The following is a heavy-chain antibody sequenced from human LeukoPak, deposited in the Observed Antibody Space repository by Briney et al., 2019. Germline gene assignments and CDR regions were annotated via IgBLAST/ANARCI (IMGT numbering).Heavy chain of an antibody. J-gene: IGHJ4*02. D-gene: IGHD6-13*01. CDR3: ASGPYSSSYFAS. CDR1: GFTFTNFA. Sequence: GGSLRLSCAASGFTFTNFAMKWVRQAPGKGLEWVADISGGGEHTLYADSVKGRFTISRDNSKDTLHLQMSILRPEDTALYYCASGPYSSSYFASWGQGTMVTVSS. V-gene: IGHV3-23*01. CDR2: ISGGGEHT.